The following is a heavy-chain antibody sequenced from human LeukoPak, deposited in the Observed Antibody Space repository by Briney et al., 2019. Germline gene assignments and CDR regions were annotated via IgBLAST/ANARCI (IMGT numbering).Heavy chain of an antibody. CDR1: GFTFSGYE. V-gene: IGHV3-48*03. D-gene: IGHD2/OR15-2a*01. Sequence: PGGSLRLSCSASGFTFSGYEMNWVRQAPGKGLEWISYITGSGDTIYYADSVKGRFTISRDNAKNSLFLQMNSLTADDTAVYYCARERTTIVSGTTIGAYWGQGTLVTVSS. J-gene: IGHJ4*02. CDR3: ARERTTIVSGTTIGAY. CDR2: ITGSGDTI.